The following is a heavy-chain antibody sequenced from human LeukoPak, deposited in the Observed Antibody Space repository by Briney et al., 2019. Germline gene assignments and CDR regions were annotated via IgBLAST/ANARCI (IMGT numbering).Heavy chain of an antibody. CDR3: AKIFTYCGGDCYPDY. J-gene: IGHJ4*02. V-gene: IGHV3-30*02. D-gene: IGHD2-21*02. Sequence: GGSLRLSCAASGFTFSSYGMHWVRQAPGKGLEWVAFIRYDGSNKYYADSVKGRFTISRDNSKNTLYLQMNSLRAEDTAVYYCAKIFTYCGGDCYPDYWGQGTLVTVSS. CDR1: GFTFSSYG. CDR2: IRYDGSNK.